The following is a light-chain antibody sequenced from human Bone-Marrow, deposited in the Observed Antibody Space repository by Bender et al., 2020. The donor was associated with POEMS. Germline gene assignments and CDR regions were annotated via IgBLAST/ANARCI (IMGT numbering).Light chain of an antibody. V-gene: IGLV1-44*01. CDR1: SSNIGAHA. J-gene: IGLJ3*02. Sequence: QSVLTQPPSASGTPGQSVTTSCSVGSSNIGAHAVNWYQHLPGTAPKLLISSSHRRPSEFPDRFPGSWSGASASLAISGLQSEDEADYYCAVWDDSLNGWVFGGGTKLTVL. CDR2: SSH. CDR3: AVWDDSLNGWV.